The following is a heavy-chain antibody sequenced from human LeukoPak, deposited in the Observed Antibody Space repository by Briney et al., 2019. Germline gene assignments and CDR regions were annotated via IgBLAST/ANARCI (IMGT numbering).Heavy chain of an antibody. CDR3: ARDQSAYYDFWSGFDAFDI. J-gene: IGHJ3*02. CDR2: IYTSGST. V-gene: IGHV4-4*07. CDR1: GGSISSYY. D-gene: IGHD3-3*01. Sequence: PSETLPLTCTVSGGSISSYYWSWIRQPAGKGLEWIGRIYTSGSTNYNPSLKSRVTMSVDTSKNQFSLKLSSVTAADTAVYYCARDQSAYYDFWSGFDAFDIWGQGTMVTVSS.